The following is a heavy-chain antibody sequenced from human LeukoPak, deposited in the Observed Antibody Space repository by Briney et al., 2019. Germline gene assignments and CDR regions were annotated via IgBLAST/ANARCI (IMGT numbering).Heavy chain of an antibody. V-gene: IGHV3-23*01. D-gene: IGHD2-15*01. CDR3: AKDPQRCSGGSCYFYYYYYMDV. CDR1: GFTFSSYA. J-gene: IGHJ6*03. Sequence: GGSLGLSCAASGFTFSSYAMSWVRQAPGKGLEWVSAISGSGGSTYYADSVKGRFTISGDNPKNTLYLQMNSLRAEDTAVYYCAKDPQRCSGGSCYFYYYYYMDVWGKGTTVTVSS. CDR2: ISGSGGST.